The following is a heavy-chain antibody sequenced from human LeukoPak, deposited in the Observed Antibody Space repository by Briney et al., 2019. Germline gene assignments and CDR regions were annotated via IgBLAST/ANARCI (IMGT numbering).Heavy chain of an antibody. CDR2: IYYSGST. D-gene: IGHD5-18*01. V-gene: IGHV4-39*01. CDR1: GGSISSSSYY. J-gene: IGHJ4*02. Sequence: SETLSLTCTVSGGSISSSSYYWGWIRQPPGKGLEWIGSIYYSGSTYYNPSLKSRVTISVDTSKNQFSLKLSSVTAADTAVYYCARLQLWSSSYFDYWGQGTLVTVSS. CDR3: ARLQLWSSSYFDY.